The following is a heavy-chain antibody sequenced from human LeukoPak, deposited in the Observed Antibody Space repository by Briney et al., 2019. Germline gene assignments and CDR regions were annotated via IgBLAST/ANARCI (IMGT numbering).Heavy chain of an antibody. Sequence: ASVKVSCKASGYTFTGYYMHWVRQAPGQGLEWMGWINRNSGGTNYAQKFQGRVTMTRDTSISTAYMELSRLRSDDTAVYYCARDPDGLRWFDPWGQGTLVTVSS. CDR3: ARDPDGLRWFDP. CDR2: INRNSGGT. D-gene: IGHD3/OR15-3a*01. CDR1: GYTFTGYY. J-gene: IGHJ5*02. V-gene: IGHV1-2*02.